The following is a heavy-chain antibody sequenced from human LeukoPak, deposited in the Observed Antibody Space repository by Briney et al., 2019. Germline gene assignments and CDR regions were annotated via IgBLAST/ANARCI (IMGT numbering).Heavy chain of an antibody. D-gene: IGHD1-26*01. Sequence: SETLSLTCTGSRGSISSYYWSWIRQPPGKGLEWIGYMYYSGSTNYNPSLKSRVTISVDTSKNQFSLKLSSVTAADTAVYYCASLYSGSYDTGSFDYFNYWGQGTLVTVSS. V-gene: IGHV4-59*01. J-gene: IGHJ4*02. CDR2: MYYSGST. CDR1: RGSISSYY. CDR3: ASLYSGSYDTGSFDYFNY.